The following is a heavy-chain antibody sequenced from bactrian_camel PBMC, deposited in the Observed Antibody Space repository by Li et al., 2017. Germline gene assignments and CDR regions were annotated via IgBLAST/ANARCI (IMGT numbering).Heavy chain of an antibody. Sequence: VQLVESGGGSVRAGGSLRLSCATSGFTVSAYAMSWVRQALGKGLEWVSGISGKGGSTYYADSVKGRFTISRDNAKNLVILQMNSLKSEDTALYYCAINADFAHWGQGTQVTVS. J-gene: IGHJ6*01. CDR2: ISGKGGST. CDR3: AINADFAH. CDR1: GFTVSAYA. V-gene: IGHV3S31*01.